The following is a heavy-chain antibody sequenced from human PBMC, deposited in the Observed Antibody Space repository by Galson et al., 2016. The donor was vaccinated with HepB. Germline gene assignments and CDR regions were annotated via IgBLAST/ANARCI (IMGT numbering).Heavy chain of an antibody. CDR2: INYAGST. J-gene: IGHJ5*02. Sequence: SETLSLTCAVSGGPFSPYYWTWIRQPPGKGLEWLGEINYAGSTNYNPSLRSRLTISLNTSENHISLKLSSVTAADTAMYYCAREGGDYCRGNICYSSRPRGFWFDPWGQGILVTVSS. D-gene: IGHD2-15*01. CDR3: AREGGDYCRGNICYSSRPRGFWFDP. V-gene: IGHV4-34*01. CDR1: GGPFSPYY.